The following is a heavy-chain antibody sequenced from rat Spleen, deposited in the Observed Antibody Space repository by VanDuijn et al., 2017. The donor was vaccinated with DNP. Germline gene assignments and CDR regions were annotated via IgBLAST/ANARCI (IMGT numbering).Heavy chain of an antibody. CDR2: IDTSGGRA. J-gene: IGHJ2*01. V-gene: IGHV5-27*01. CDR1: GFTFSHYY. Sequence: EVQLVESGGGLVQPGRSLKLSCAASGFTFSHYYMAWVRQAPKKGLEWVATIDTSGGRAYYPDSVKGRFTISRDNAKSSLYLQMESLRSEDTATYFCATYYGFNSYFFDYWGQGVMVTVSS. CDR3: ATYYGFNSYFFDY. D-gene: IGHD1-6*01.